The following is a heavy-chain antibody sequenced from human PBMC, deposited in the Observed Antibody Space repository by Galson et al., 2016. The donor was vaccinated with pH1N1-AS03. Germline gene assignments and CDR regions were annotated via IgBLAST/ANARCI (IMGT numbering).Heavy chain of an antibody. CDR3: ARGAGWETSE. D-gene: IGHD1-26*01. CDR1: PYSITHDY. CDR2: TKYNGAT. Sequence: LSLTCSVSPYSITHDYWHWIRQAPGSGPQWIGLTKYNGATHYNPSLQSRVTISIDTSKNQFSLKVHSVTSADAVVYYCARGAGWETSEWGQGTLVTVSS. J-gene: IGHJ4*02. V-gene: IGHV4-59*01.